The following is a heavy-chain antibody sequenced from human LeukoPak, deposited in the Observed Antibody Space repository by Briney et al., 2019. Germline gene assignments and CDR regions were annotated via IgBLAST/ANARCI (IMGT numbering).Heavy chain of an antibody. J-gene: IGHJ4*02. CDR2: IRYDGSNK. CDR3: AKGGFGYFAWLPSMGDYFAY. CDR1: GFTFSSYG. D-gene: IGHD3-9*01. V-gene: IGHV3-30*02. Sequence: GGSLRLSCAASGFTFSSYGMHWVRQAPGKGLEWVAFIRYDGSNKYYADSVKGRFTISRDNSKNTLYLQMNSLRAEDTAVYYCAKGGFGYFAWLPSMGDYFAYWGQGTLVTVSS.